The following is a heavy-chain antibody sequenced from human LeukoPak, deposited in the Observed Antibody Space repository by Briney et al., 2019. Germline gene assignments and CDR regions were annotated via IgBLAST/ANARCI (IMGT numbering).Heavy chain of an antibody. CDR2: IKSKTDGGTT. Sequence: GGSLRLSCAASGFTFSNAWMSWVRQAPGKGLEWVGRIKSKTDGGTTDYAAPVKGRFTISRDDSKNTLCLQMNSLKTEDTAVYYCTIESYDFWTGYPQYYFDYWGQGTLVTVSS. CDR3: TIESYDFWTGYPQYYFDY. CDR1: GFTFSNAW. J-gene: IGHJ4*02. D-gene: IGHD3-3*01. V-gene: IGHV3-15*01.